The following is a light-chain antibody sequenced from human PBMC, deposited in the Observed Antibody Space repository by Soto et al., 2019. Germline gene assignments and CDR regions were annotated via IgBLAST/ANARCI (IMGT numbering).Light chain of an antibody. V-gene: IGLV1-47*01. Sequence: QFVLNQPPSASGTPGQKVSISWSGSSSNIGNDYVYWYRQLPGTAPKLLIYRNNQRPSEVPDRFSASKSGTSASLAISGLRSEDEADYYCAAWDDSLSVVFGGGTKLTVL. CDR1: SSNIGNDY. CDR3: AAWDDSLSVV. J-gene: IGLJ3*02. CDR2: RNN.